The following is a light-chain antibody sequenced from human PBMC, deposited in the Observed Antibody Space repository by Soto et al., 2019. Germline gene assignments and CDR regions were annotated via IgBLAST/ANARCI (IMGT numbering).Light chain of an antibody. V-gene: IGKV1-17*03. CDR2: GTS. J-gene: IGKJ4*01. Sequence: DIQMTQSPSAMSASVGDRVTITCRASQGIGTFLTWFQQKPGRVPKRLIYGTSSLQNGVPARFSGTGSGTEFTLTINSLQPEDFATYYCLQHAGYPFTFGGGTRVEV. CDR3: LQHAGYPFT. CDR1: QGIGTF.